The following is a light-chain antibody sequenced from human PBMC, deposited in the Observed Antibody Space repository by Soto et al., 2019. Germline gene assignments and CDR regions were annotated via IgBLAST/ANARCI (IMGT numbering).Light chain of an antibody. Sequence: SYELTQPLSVSVALGQTARITCGGNNIGSKNVHWYQQKPGQAPVLVICRDSNRPSGIPERFSGSNSGNTATLTISRAQAGDEADYYCQVWDSGTASYVFGTGTKVTVL. CDR3: QVWDSGTASYV. CDR1: NIGSKN. CDR2: RDS. J-gene: IGLJ1*01. V-gene: IGLV3-9*01.